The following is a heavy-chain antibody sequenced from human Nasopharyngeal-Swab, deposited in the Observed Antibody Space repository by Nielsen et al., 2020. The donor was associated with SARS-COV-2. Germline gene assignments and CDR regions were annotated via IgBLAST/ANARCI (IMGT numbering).Heavy chain of an antibody. V-gene: IGHV4-39*02. D-gene: IGHD3-9*01. J-gene: IGHJ4*02. CDR3: AREPPPPVRYFDWLLTPYFDY. CDR2: IYYSGST. CDR1: GGSISSSSYY. Sequence: GSLRLSCTVSGGSISSSSYYWGWIRQPPGKGLEWIGSIYYSGSTYYNPSLKSRVTISVDTSKNQFSLKLSSVTAADTAVYYCAREPPPPVRYFDWLLTPYFDYWGQGTLVTVSS.